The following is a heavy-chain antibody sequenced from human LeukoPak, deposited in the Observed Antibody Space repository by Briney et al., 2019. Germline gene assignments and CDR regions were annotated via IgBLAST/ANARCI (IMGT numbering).Heavy chain of an antibody. D-gene: IGHD3-10*01. J-gene: IGHJ6*02. CDR3: AKELPYYYGSGSYPSYYYGMDV. Sequence: AESLTLSCAVSGFTFSSYGMHWVRQAPGKGLEWVAVISYDGSNKYYADSVKGRFTISRDNSKNTLYLQMNSLRAEDTAVYYCAKELPYYYGSGSYPSYYYGMDVWGQGTTVTVSS. V-gene: IGHV3-30*18. CDR1: GFTFSSYG. CDR2: ISYDGSNK.